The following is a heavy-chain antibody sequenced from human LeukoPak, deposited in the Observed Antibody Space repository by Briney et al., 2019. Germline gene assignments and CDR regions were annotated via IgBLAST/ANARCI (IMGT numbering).Heavy chain of an antibody. CDR2: IKQDGSEK. CDR1: GFTFSSYW. J-gene: IGHJ6*02. Sequence: GGSLRLSCAASGFTFSSYWMSWVRQAPGKGLEWMANIKQDGSEKYYVDSVKGRFTISRDNAKNSLYLQMNSLRAGDTAVYYCARVSTDYYYYGMDVWGQGTTVTVSS. CDR3: ARVSTDYYYYGMDV. V-gene: IGHV3-7*01.